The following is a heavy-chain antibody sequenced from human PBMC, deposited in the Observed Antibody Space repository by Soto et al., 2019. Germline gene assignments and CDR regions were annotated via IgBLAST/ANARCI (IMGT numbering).Heavy chain of an antibody. CDR3: ARWSDSSGYSFYFQH. CDR1: GFTFSIYA. J-gene: IGHJ1*01. V-gene: IGHV3-23*01. D-gene: IGHD3-22*01. CDR2: ISGSGSST. Sequence: GGSLRLSCAASGFTFSIYAMNWVRQAPGKGLEWVSLISGSGSSTHYADSVEGRFTISRDNSKNTLYLEMDSLRAEDTAVYYCARWSDSSGYSFYFQHWGQGTLVTVSS.